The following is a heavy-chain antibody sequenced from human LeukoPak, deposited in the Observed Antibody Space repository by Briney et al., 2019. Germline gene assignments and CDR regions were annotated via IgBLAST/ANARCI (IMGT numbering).Heavy chain of an antibody. CDR1: GFTFRSYA. J-gene: IGHJ4*02. D-gene: IGHD6-19*01. Sequence: GGSLRLSCAASGFTFRSYAIYWVRQAPGKGLEWVSGISGSGGDTYFADSVKDRFTISRDNSKNTVFLQVDRLRVEDTAVYYCAKTTAGYSSGRYPGWPVDYWGQGTLVTVSS. CDR3: AKTTAGYSSGRYPGWPVDY. V-gene: IGHV3-23*01. CDR2: ISGSGGDT.